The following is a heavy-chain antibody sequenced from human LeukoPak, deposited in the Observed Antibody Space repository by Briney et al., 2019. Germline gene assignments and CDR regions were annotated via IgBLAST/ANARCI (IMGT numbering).Heavy chain of an antibody. D-gene: IGHD1-1*01. CDR2: ISSSSNYI. Sequence: PGGSLRLSCAASGITFSSYTMNWVRQAPGKGLESVSSISSSSNYIHYADSLKGRFTISRDNANNSLYLQMNSLRAEDTAVYYCARVGTRADWGQGTLVTVSS. CDR3: ARVGTRAD. J-gene: IGHJ4*02. CDR1: GITFSSYT. V-gene: IGHV3-21*01.